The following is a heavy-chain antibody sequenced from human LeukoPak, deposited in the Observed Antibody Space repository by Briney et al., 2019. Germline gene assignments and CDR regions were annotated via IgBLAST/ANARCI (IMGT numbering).Heavy chain of an antibody. CDR1: GYRLTNNW. CDR3: VRLGLTSGLDY. J-gene: IGHJ4*02. D-gene: IGHD6-25*01. Sequence: GESLKISCKISGYRLTNNWIGWVRQVPGKGLEWMGLIYPGDSDTRYSPSFQGQVTFSVDASISTAYLQLSGLRASDTAIYYCVRLGLTSGLDYWGQGTLVTVPS. CDR2: IYPGDSDT. V-gene: IGHV5-51*01.